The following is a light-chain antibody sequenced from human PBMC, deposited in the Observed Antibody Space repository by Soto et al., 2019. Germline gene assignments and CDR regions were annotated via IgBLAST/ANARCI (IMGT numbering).Light chain of an antibody. J-gene: IGLJ1*01. CDR3: SSYTGNNTPYV. CDR1: SSDVGGYNY. CDR2: EVS. V-gene: IGLV2-14*01. Sequence: QSVLTQPASVSGSPGQSITISCTGTSSDVGGYNYVSWYQQHPGKAPKLMIYEVSSRPSGVSHRFSGSKSGNTASLTISGLQAEDEADYYCSSYTGNNTPYVFGTGTKVTVL.